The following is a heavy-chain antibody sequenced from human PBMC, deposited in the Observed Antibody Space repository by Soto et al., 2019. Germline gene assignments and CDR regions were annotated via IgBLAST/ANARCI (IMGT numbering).Heavy chain of an antibody. CDR3: AGSSARSQFDF. CDR2: INPKFGDT. CDR1: GYTFTAYY. J-gene: IGHJ4*02. D-gene: IGHD6-25*01. V-gene: IGHV1-2*02. Sequence: QVQLVQSGAEVKEPGDSVRVSCEASGYTFTAYYIHWVRQAPGQGLEWMGWINPKFGDTTYAQDFQGRVSMTRDMSISTVYMELSRLTSDDTAIYYCAGSSARSQFDFWGQGTLVTVSS.